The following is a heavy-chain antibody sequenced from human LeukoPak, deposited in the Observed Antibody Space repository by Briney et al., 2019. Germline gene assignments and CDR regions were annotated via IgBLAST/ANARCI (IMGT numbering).Heavy chain of an antibody. D-gene: IGHD3-22*01. CDR3: ARDRKYYYDSSGPDDAFDI. CDR1: GFTFSSYA. Sequence: AGVSLRLSCAASGFTFSSYAMHWVRQAPGKGLEWVAVISYDGSNKYYADSVKGRFTISRDNSKNTLYLQMNSLRAEDTAVYYCARDRKYYYDSSGPDDAFDIWGQGTMVTVSS. J-gene: IGHJ3*02. CDR2: ISYDGSNK. V-gene: IGHV3-30-3*01.